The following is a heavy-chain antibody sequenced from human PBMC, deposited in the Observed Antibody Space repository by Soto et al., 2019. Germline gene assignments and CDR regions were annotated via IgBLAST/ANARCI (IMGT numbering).Heavy chain of an antibody. CDR2: ISGSGGST. Sequence: GGSLRLSCVASGFTFSSYATSWVHPAPGKGLEWVSAISGSGGSTYYADSVKGRFTISRDNSKNTLYLQMNSLRAEDTAVYYCVGVTSGYYFDYWGQGTLVTVSS. J-gene: IGHJ4*02. D-gene: IGHD3-16*01. V-gene: IGHV3-23*01. CDR1: GFTFSSYA. CDR3: VGVTSGYYFDY.